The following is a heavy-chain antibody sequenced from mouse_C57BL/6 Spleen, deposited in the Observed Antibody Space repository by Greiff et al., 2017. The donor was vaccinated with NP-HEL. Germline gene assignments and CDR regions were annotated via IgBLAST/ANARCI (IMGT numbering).Heavy chain of an antibody. Sequence: VHLVESGAELARPGASVKLSCKASGYTFTSYGISWVKQRTGQGLEWIGEIYPRSGNTYYNEKFKGKATLTADKSSSTAYMELRSLTSEDSAVYFCARSYYYGSSPVFDVWGTGTTVTVSS. CDR1: GYTFTSYG. CDR3: ARSYYYGSSPVFDV. D-gene: IGHD1-1*01. J-gene: IGHJ1*03. CDR2: IYPRSGNT. V-gene: IGHV1-81*01.